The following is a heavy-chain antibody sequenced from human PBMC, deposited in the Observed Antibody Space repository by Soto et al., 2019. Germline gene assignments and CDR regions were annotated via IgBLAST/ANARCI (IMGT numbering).Heavy chain of an antibody. CDR3: ARSQSHIVVVPAAMAFDY. Sequence: SETLSLTCTVSGGSISSYYWSWIRQPPGKGLEWIGYIYYSGSTNYNPSLKSRVTISVDTSKNQFSLKLSSVTAADTAVYYCARSQSHIVVVPAAMAFDYWGQGTLVT. CDR1: GGSISSYY. CDR2: IYYSGST. J-gene: IGHJ4*02. V-gene: IGHV4-59*01. D-gene: IGHD2-2*01.